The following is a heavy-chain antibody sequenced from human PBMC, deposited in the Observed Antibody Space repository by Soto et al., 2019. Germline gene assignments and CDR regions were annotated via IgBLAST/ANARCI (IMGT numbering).Heavy chain of an antibody. CDR2: ISAYNGNT. Sequence: ASVKVSCKASGYTFTSYGISWVRQAPGQGLEWMGWISAYNGNTNYAQKLQGRVTITRDTSASTAYMELSSLRSEDTAVYYCARDFGGFDPWGEGTLVTXSS. D-gene: IGHD3-3*01. CDR3: ARDFGGFDP. CDR1: GYTFTSYG. J-gene: IGHJ5*02. V-gene: IGHV1-18*01.